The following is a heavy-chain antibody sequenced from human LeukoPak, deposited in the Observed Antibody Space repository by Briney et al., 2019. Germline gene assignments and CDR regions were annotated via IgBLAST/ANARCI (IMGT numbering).Heavy chain of an antibody. V-gene: IGHV5-51*01. Sequence: ESLKISCKGSGFTFSSYWIGWVRQMPGKGLEWMGIIYPGDSDTRYSPSFQGQVTISADNSITTAYLQWSSLKASDTAMYYCARSAAARRGLYFDYWGQGTLVTISS. D-gene: IGHD6-6*01. CDR2: IYPGDSDT. J-gene: IGHJ4*02. CDR1: GFTFSSYW. CDR3: ARSAAARRGLYFDY.